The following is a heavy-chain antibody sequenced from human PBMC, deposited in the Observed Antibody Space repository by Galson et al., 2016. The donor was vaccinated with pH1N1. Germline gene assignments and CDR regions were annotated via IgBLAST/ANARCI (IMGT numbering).Heavy chain of an antibody. CDR2: INPDGNVK. CDR1: GFIFTTYA. D-gene: IGHD3-3*01. J-gene: IGHJ4*02. CDR3: ATGGDYAFLH. Sequence: SLRLSCAESGFIFTTYAMDWVRQAPGKGLEWVTLINPDGNVKWYADSVKGRFTISRDTSKNTLFLQMNSLRPEDTAVYYCATGGDYAFLHWGQGALVTVSS. V-gene: IGHV3-30*02.